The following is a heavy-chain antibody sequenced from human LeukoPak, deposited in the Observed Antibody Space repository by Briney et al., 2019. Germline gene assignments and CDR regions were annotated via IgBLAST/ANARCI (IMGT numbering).Heavy chain of an antibody. CDR2: ISSSSSTI. V-gene: IGHV3-48*02. CDR3: AKDWSGYFDY. J-gene: IGHJ4*02. CDR1: GLTFSSYS. Sequence: GGSLRLSCAASGLTFSSYSMNWVRQAPGKGLEWVSYISSSSSTIYYADSVKGRFTISRDNAKNSLYLQMNSLRDQDTAVYYCAKDWSGYFDYWGQGTLVTVSS. D-gene: IGHD3-3*01.